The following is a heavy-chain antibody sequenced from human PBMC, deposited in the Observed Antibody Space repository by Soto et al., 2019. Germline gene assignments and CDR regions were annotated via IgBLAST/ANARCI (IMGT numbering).Heavy chain of an antibody. CDR3: AKDSSVAGGAFDI. CDR1: GFTFDDDA. V-gene: IGHV3-9*01. J-gene: IGHJ3*02. D-gene: IGHD6-19*01. Sequence: EVQLVESGGGLVQPGRSLRLSCAASGFTFDDDAMHWVRQAPGKGLEWVSGISWNSGSIGYADSVKGRFTISRDNAKNSLYLQMNSLRAEDTALYYCAKDSSVAGGAFDIWGQGTMVTVSS. CDR2: ISWNSGSI.